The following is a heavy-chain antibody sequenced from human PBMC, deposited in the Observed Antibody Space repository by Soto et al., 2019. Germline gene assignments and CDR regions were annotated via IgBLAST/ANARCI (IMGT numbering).Heavy chain of an antibody. V-gene: IGHV1-69*13. J-gene: IGHJ6*02. CDR3: ARASMGTVVTPPFYYYSSGMDV. CDR1: GGTFSSYA. CDR2: IIPIFGTA. D-gene: IGHD2-15*01. Sequence: GASVKVSCKASGGTFSSYAISWVRQAPGQGLEWMGGIIPIFGTANYAQKFQGRVTITADESTSTAYMELSSLRSEDTAVYYCARASMGTVVTPPFYYYSSGMDVWGQGPTVPVSS.